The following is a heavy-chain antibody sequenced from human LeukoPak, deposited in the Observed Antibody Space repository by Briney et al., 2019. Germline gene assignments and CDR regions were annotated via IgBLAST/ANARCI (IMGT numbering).Heavy chain of an antibody. J-gene: IGHJ4*02. CDR1: GFPFSGYA. CDR3: ALVGGSYAY. Sequence: GGALRLSCSAPGFPFSGYAITWVPQAPGKGLEGGSTISWAAYSPYYAASVRGRFTISRDNSKNTLYLQMSSLRVDDTALYYCALVGGSYAYWGQGTLVTVSS. D-gene: IGHD1-26*01. CDR2: ISWAAYSP. V-gene: IGHV3-23*01.